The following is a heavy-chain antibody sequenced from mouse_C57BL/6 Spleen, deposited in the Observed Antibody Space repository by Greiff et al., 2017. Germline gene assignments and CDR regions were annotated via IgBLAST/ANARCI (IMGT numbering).Heavy chain of an antibody. CDR1: GYSITSGYY. CDR3: AREGYYDSSDLDY. J-gene: IGHJ2*01. CDR2: ISYDGSN. V-gene: IGHV3-6*01. D-gene: IGHD1-1*01. Sequence: VQLQQSGPGLVKPSQSLSLTCSVTGYSITSGYYWNWIRQFPGNNLEWMGYISYDGSNNYNPSLKNRISFTRDTSKNQFFLKLNSVTTEDTATYYCAREGYYDSSDLDYWGQGTTLTVSS.